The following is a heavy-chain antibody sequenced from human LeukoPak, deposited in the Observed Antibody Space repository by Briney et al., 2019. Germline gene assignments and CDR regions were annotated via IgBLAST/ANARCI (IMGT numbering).Heavy chain of an antibody. CDR2: IYTSGST. V-gene: IGHV4-59*10. CDR3: ARINYDILTGYYSAFDI. CDR1: GGSFSSYY. Sequence: SETLSLTCAVYGGSFSSYYWSWIRQPAGKGLEWIGRIYTSGSTNYNPSLKSRVTMSVDTSKNQFSLKLSSVTAADTAVYYCARINYDILTGYYSAFDIWGQGTMVTVSS. D-gene: IGHD3-9*01. J-gene: IGHJ3*02.